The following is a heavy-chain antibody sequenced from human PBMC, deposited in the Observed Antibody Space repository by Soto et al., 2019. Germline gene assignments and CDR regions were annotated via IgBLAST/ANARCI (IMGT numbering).Heavy chain of an antibody. V-gene: IGHV1-8*01. J-gene: IGHJ5*02. CDR3: ARMGAFGSLNWFDP. CDR1: GYSFTNND. CDR2: MNPGSGDT. D-gene: IGHD1-26*01. Sequence: ASVKVSCKASGYSFTNNDVSWVRQATGQGLEWMGWMNPGSGDTGYAQRFQGRVTMTRDISIATAYMELSSLRSDDTAIYYCARMGAFGSLNWFDPWGQGTLVTVSS.